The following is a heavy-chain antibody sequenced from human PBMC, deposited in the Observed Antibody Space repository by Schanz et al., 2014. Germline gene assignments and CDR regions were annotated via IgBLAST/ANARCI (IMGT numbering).Heavy chain of an antibody. J-gene: IGHJ6*02. CDR2: ISRDGTTS. V-gene: IGHV3-48*04. Sequence: EVQLVESGGGLVQPGGSLRLSCAASGFIFSNFAMEWVRQAPGKGLEWLSYISRDGTTSYYADSVRGRFTISRDNAKNSLFLQMNSLRAEDTAKYYCARGNYGMDVWGQGTLVTVSS. CDR3: ARGNYGMDV. CDR1: GFIFSNFA.